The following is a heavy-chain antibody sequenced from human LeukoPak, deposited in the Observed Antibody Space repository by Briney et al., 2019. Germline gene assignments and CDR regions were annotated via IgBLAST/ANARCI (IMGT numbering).Heavy chain of an antibody. Sequence: SQTLSLTCAVSGVSISSGGYSWSWIRQPPGKALEWIGYIYHSGSTYHSPSLKGRVTISVDRSKNQFSLKLSSVTAADTAVCYCARLDSSSWYGGGALDYWGQGTLVTVSS. J-gene: IGHJ4*02. CDR2: IYHSGST. CDR1: GVSISSGGYS. D-gene: IGHD6-13*01. V-gene: IGHV4-30-2*01. CDR3: ARLDSSSWYGGGALDY.